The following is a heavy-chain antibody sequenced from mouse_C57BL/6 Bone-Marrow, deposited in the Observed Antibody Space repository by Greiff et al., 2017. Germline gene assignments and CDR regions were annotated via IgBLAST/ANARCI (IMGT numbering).Heavy chain of an antibody. CDR1: GYTFTDYS. D-gene: IGHD1-1*01. J-gene: IGHJ4*01. CDR3: ARRVLRFCAMDY. Sequence: EVQLQQSGPELVKPGASVKISCKASGYTFTDYSMNWVKQSHGKSLEWIGDINPNNGGTSYNQKFKGKATLTVDKSSSTAYMELRSLTSEDSAVXYCARRVLRFCAMDYWGKGTSVTVSS. CDR2: INPNNGGT. V-gene: IGHV1-26*01.